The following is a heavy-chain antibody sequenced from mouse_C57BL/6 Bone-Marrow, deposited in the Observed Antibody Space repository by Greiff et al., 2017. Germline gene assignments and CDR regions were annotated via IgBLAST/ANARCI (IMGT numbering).Heavy chain of an antibody. CDR1: GYSITSGYD. J-gene: IGHJ3*01. CDR3: ARAVYYGNYGFAY. D-gene: IGHD2-1*01. V-gene: IGHV3-1*01. CDR2: ISYSGST. Sequence: EVQGVESGPGMVKPSQSLSLTCTVTGYSITSGYDWHWIRHFPGNKLEWMGYISYSGSTNYNPSLKSRISITHDTSKNHFFLKLNSVTTEDTATYYCARAVYYGNYGFAYWGQGTLVTVSA.